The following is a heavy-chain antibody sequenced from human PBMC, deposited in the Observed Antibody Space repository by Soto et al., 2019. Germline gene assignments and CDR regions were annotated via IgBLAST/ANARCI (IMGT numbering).Heavy chain of an antibody. CDR3: LWVVVPVRDYYYMDV. D-gene: IGHD2-2*01. V-gene: IGHV3-23*01. J-gene: IGHJ6*03. CDR1: GFTFSSYA. Sequence: GGSLRLSCAASGFTFSSYAMSWVRQAPGKGLEWVSAISGSGGSTYYADSVKGRFTISRDNSKNTLYLQMNSLRAEDTAVYYCLWVVVPVRDYYYMDVWGKGTTVTVSS. CDR2: ISGSGGST.